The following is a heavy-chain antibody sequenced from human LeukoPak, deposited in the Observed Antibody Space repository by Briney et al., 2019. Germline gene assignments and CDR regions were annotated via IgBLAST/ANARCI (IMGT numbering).Heavy chain of an antibody. CDR3: ARALGDDFWSGYSDS. CDR2: TISNNNYK. CDR1: GFTFSNYN. V-gene: IGHV3-21*01. D-gene: IGHD3-3*01. Sequence: KPGGSLRLSCAAAGFTFSNYNMNWVRQAPGKGLEWVSSTISNNNYKYYADSVKGRFTISRDNAKNSLYLQMDRLRAEDTAVYYCARALGDDFWSGYSDSWGQGTLVTVSS. J-gene: IGHJ4*02.